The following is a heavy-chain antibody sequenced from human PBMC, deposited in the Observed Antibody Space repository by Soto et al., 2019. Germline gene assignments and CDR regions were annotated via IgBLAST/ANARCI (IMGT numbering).Heavy chain of an antibody. V-gene: IGHV1-18*01. CDR3: ARESSGWYLGYFDY. D-gene: IGHD6-19*01. CDR1: GYTFTSYG. CDR2: ISAYNGNT. Sequence: APVKVSCKASGYTFTSYGISWVRQDPGQGLEWMGWISAYNGNTNYAQKLQGRVTMTTDTSTSAAYMELRSLRSDDTAVYFCARESSGWYLGYFDYWGQGTQVTVSS. J-gene: IGHJ4*02.